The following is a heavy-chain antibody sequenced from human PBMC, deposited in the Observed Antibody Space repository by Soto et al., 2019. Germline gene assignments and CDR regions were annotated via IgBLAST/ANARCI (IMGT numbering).Heavy chain of an antibody. CDR2: ISGNDGST. CDR1: GFTFSTFA. Sequence: EVQLLECGGGLVQPGGSLRLSCSASGFTFSTFAMGWVRQAPGKGLERVSIISGNDGSTNYADSVKGRFTISRDNSKNTLYLQMNSLRAEDTAVYYCVQFDFWSGYSDYWGQGTLVTVAS. J-gene: IGHJ4*02. CDR3: VQFDFWSGYSDY. V-gene: IGHV3-23*01. D-gene: IGHD3-3*01.